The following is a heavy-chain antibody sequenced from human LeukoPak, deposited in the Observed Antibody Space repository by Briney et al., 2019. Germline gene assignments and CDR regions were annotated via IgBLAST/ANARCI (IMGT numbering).Heavy chain of an antibody. CDR1: GGSISSSTYY. CDR3: ARGVAAGNPTGAFDI. V-gene: IGHV4-39*07. J-gene: IGHJ3*02. CDR2: IYYSGST. Sequence: SETLSLTCTASGGSISSSTYYWDWIRQPPGKGLEWIGSIYYSGSTYYNPSLKSRVTISVDTSKNQFSLKLSSVTAADTAVYYCARGVAAGNPTGAFDIWGQGTMVTVSS. D-gene: IGHD6-13*01.